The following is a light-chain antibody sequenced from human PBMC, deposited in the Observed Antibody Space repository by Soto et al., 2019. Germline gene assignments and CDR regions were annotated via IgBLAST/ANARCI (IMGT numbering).Light chain of an antibody. Sequence: EIVLTQSPATLSLSPGERATLSCRASQSVSSNLAWDQQKPGQAPRLLIYDASTRATGIPARFSGSGSGTDFTLTISSLEPEDFAVYYCQQRSNWPAFGQGTRLEIK. V-gene: IGKV3-11*01. CDR1: QSVSSN. J-gene: IGKJ5*01. CDR2: DAS. CDR3: QQRSNWPA.